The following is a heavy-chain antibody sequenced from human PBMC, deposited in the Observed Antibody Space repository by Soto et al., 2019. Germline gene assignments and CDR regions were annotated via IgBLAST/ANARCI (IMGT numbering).Heavy chain of an antibody. J-gene: IGHJ5*02. Sequence: EVQLVESGGGLVKPGRSLRLSCTASGFTFGDYAMSWFRQAPGKGLEWVGFIRSKAYGGTTEYAASVKGRFTISRDDSKSIAYLQMNSLKTEDTAVYYCTRDREYYDSSGYMEFDPWGQGTLVTVSS. V-gene: IGHV3-49*05. CDR1: GFTFGDYA. CDR3: TRDREYYDSSGYMEFDP. D-gene: IGHD3-22*01. CDR2: IRSKAYGGTT.